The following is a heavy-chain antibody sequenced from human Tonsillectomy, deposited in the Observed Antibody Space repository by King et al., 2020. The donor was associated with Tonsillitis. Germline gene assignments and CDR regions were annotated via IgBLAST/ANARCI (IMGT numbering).Heavy chain of an antibody. Sequence: QLQESGPGLVKPSQTLSLTCTVSGGSISSGSYYWSWIRQPAGKGLEWIGRIYTSGSTNYNPSLRSRVTMSVDTSKNQFSLKLRSVTAADTAVYYCARDPGAAVAPFDYWGQGTLVTVSS. CDR2: IYTSGST. D-gene: IGHD6-19*01. J-gene: IGHJ4*02. CDR3: ARDPGAAVAPFDY. CDR1: GGSISSGSYY. V-gene: IGHV4-61*02.